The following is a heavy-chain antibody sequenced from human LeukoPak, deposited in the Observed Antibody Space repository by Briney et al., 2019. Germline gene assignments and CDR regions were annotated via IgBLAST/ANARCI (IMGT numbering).Heavy chain of an antibody. D-gene: IGHD3-22*01. Sequence: GGSLRLSCAASGFTFSSYSMNWVRQVPGKGLEWVSSISSSSSYIYYADSVKGRFTISRDNAKNSLYLQMNSLRAEDTAVYYCAKGRAIEAFDIWGQGTMVTVSS. CDR2: ISSSSSYI. CDR1: GFTFSSYS. V-gene: IGHV3-21*01. J-gene: IGHJ3*02. CDR3: AKGRAIEAFDI.